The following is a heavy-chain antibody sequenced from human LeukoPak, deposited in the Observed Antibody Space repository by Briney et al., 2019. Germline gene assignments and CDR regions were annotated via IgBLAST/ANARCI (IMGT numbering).Heavy chain of an antibody. J-gene: IGHJ6*03. V-gene: IGHV3-7*03. D-gene: IGHD2-2*01. CDR3: ARDWGDIVVVPATHMDV. CDR2: IKQDGSEK. Sequence: PGGSLRLSCAASGFTFSNYWMSWVRQAPGKGIEWVANIKQDGSEKNYVDSVKGRFTISRDNAKNSLYLQMNGLRAEDTAVYYCARDWGDIVVVPATHMDVWGKGTTVTVSS. CDR1: GFTFSNYW.